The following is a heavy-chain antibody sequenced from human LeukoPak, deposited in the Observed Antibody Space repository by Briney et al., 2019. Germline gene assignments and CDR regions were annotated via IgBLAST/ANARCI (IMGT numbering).Heavy chain of an antibody. CDR1: GYTLTELS. CDR2: FDPEDGET. J-gene: IGHJ4*02. D-gene: IGHD3-22*01. Sequence: ASVKVSCKVSGYTLTELSMHWVRQAPGKGLEWMGGFDPEDGETIYAQKFQGRVTMTEDTSTDTAYMELSSLRSEDTAVYYCATAPRNYYDSSGYYGYWGQGTLVTVSS. V-gene: IGHV1-24*01. CDR3: ATAPRNYYDSSGYYGY.